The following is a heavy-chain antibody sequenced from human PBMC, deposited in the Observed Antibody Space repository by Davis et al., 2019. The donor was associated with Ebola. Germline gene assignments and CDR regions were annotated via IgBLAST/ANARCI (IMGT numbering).Heavy chain of an antibody. J-gene: IGHJ4*02. CDR1: GYTFTSYA. D-gene: IGHD6-19*01. V-gene: IGHV1-3*01. CDR2: INAGNGNT. CDR3: ARDSSGWYGDYYFDY. Sequence: ASVKVSCKASGYTFTSYAMHWVRQAPGQRLEWMGWINAGNGNTKYSQKFQGRVTITRDTSASTAYMELSSLRSEDTAVYYCARDSSGWYGDYYFDYWGQGTLVTVSS.